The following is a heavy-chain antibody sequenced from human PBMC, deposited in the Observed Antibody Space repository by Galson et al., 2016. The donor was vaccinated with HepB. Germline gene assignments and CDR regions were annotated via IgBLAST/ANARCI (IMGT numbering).Heavy chain of an antibody. Sequence: ETLSLTCTVSGDSISNVGRHWGWFRQSPEMGLEYIGSIHSSGTSYYNPSLTSRVTVSADMSRNQFFLSLTSVTAADTAIYYCVRPGTAAAVANRRGSVYWGQGTRVTVSS. D-gene: IGHD6-13*01. V-gene: IGHV4-39*01. CDR3: VRPGTAAAVANRRGSVY. CDR1: GDSISNVGRH. CDR2: IHSSGTS. J-gene: IGHJ4*02.